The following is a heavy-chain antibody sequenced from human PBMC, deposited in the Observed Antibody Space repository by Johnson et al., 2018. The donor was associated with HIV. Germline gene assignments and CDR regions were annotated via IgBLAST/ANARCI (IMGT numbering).Heavy chain of an antibody. D-gene: IGHD2-21*02. Sequence: VQLVESGGGVVRPGGSLRLSCAASGFTFDDYGMSWVRQTPGKGLEWVSGINWNGGRTGYADSERGRFTISRDNAKNTLYVQMNSLRAEDTAVYYCARDSLTASLDAFDLWDQGTVVTVSS. CDR2: INWNGGRT. V-gene: IGHV3-20*04. CDR1: GFTFDDYG. CDR3: ARDSLTASLDAFDL. J-gene: IGHJ3*01.